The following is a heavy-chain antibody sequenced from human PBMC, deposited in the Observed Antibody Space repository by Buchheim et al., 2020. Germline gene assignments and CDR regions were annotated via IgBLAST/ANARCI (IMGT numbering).Heavy chain of an antibody. V-gene: IGHV3-30-3*01. Sequence: QVQLVESGGGVVQPGRSLRLSCAASGFTFSSYAMHWVRQAPGKGLEWVAVISYDGSNKYYADSVKGRFTISRDNSKNTLYLQMNSLRAEDTAVYYCARGQLWFPPGYYYGMDVWGQGTT. CDR2: ISYDGSNK. CDR3: ARGQLWFPPGYYYGMDV. J-gene: IGHJ6*02. D-gene: IGHD5-18*01. CDR1: GFTFSSYA.